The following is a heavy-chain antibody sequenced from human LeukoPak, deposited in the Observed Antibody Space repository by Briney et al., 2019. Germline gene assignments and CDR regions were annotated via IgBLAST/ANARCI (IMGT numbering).Heavy chain of an antibody. V-gene: IGHV4-34*01. J-gene: IGHJ5*02. CDR3: ARGTFAGYSSGGWFDP. Sequence: PSETLSLTCAVYGGSFSGYYWSRIRQPPGKGLEWIGEINHSGGTNYNPSLKSRVTISVDTSKNQISLKLSSVTAADAAVYYCARGTFAGYSSGGWFDPWGQGTLVTVSS. D-gene: IGHD6-19*01. CDR2: INHSGGT. CDR1: GGSFSGYY.